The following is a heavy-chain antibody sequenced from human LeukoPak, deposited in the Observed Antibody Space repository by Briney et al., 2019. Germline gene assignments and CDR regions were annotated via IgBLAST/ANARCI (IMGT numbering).Heavy chain of an antibody. Sequence: GGSLRLSCAASGFTFSSYWMSWVRQAPGQGLEWVANIKQDGSEKHYVDSVKGRFTISRDNATNSLYLQMNSLRAEDTAVYYCARHSGSYQRAFDYWGQGTLVTVSS. CDR3: ARHSGSYQRAFDY. V-gene: IGHV3-7*01. CDR1: GFTFSSYW. D-gene: IGHD1-26*01. J-gene: IGHJ4*02. CDR2: IKQDGSEK.